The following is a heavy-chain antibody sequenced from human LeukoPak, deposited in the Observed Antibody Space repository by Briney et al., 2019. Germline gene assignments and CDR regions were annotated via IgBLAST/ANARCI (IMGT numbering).Heavy chain of an antibody. CDR2: ISGSGGST. D-gene: IGHD1-26*01. CDR3: AKDGLGATLDGMDV. V-gene: IGHV3-23*01. Sequence: PGGSLRLSCAASGFTFSSYAMSWVRLAPGKGLEWVSAISGSGGSTYYADSVKGRFTISRDNSKNTLYLQMNSLRAEDTAVYYCAKDGLGATLDGMDVWGQGTTVTVSS. J-gene: IGHJ6*02. CDR1: GFTFSSYA.